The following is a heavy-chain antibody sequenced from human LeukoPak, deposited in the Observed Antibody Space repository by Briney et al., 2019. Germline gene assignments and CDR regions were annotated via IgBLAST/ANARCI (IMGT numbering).Heavy chain of an antibody. D-gene: IGHD1-26*01. CDR2: INPNSGGT. CDR1: GYTFTGYY. V-gene: IGHV1-2*02. CDR3: ARARELLYYFDY. Sequence: GASVTVSCKASGYTFTGYYMHWVRQAPGQGLEWMGWINPNSGGTNYAQKFQGRVTMTRDTSISTAYMELSRLRSDDTAVYYCARARELLYYFDYWGQGTLVTVS. J-gene: IGHJ4*02.